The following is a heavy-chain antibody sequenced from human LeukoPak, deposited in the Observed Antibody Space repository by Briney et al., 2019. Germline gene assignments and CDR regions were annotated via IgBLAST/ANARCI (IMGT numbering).Heavy chain of an antibody. V-gene: IGHV4-59*08. D-gene: IGHD3-16*01. Sequence: PSETLSLTCTVSGTSISTYYWSWIRQPPGKGLEWVGYLYYSGSTSYNPSLKSRVTISVDTSKNQFSLRLSSVTAADTAVYYCARAGLGYSFDYWGQGTLVTVSS. CDR3: ARAGLGYSFDY. CDR1: GTSISTYY. CDR2: LYYSGST. J-gene: IGHJ4*02.